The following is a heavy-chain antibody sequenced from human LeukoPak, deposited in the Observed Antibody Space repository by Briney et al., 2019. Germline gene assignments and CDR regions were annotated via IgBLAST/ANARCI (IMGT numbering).Heavy chain of an antibody. CDR1: RYSINSGHY. J-gene: IGHJ4*02. V-gene: IGHV4-38-2*02. CDR2: IHHSRRT. Sequence: SETLSFTCAGSRYSINSGHYWGWIRQPPGEGLEWIGHIHHSRRTYYNPALKSRVAISVDTSKNQISVKLSSVTAADTAVYYCAIDPADRGVYYFDFWGQGTLVTVSS. D-gene: IGHD3-10*01. CDR3: AIDPADRGVYYFDF.